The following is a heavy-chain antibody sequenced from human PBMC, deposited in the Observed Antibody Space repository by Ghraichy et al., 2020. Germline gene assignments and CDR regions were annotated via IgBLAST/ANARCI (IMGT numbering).Heavy chain of an antibody. CDR2: ISYDGSNK. CDR3: AKAMGGNGMGV. CDR1: GFTFSSYG. Sequence: GGSLRLSCAASGFTFSSYGMHWVRQAPGKGLEWVAVISYDGSNKYYADSVKGRFTISRDNSKNTLYLQMNSLRAEDTAVYYCAKAMGGNGMGVWGQGTTVTVSS. V-gene: IGHV3-30*18. J-gene: IGHJ6*02. D-gene: IGHD3-10*01.